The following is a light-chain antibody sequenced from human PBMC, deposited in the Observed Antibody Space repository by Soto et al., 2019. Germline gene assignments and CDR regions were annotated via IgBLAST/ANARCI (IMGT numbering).Light chain of an antibody. J-gene: IGKJ1*01. CDR1: XXXXXX. V-gene: IGKV1-6*01. CDR3: LQDYNYPRT. Sequence: SPSSLSAXVGDXVXITCRXXXXXXXXLGWYQQKPGKAPKLLIYAASSLQSGVPSRFSGSGSGTDFTLTISSLQPEDFATYYCLQDYNYPRTFGQGTKVEIK. CDR2: AAS.